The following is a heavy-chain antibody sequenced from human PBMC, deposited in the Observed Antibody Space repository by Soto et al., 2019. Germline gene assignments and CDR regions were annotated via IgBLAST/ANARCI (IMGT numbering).Heavy chain of an antibody. CDR2: IKQDGSEK. V-gene: IGHV3-7*03. CDR1: GFPFTSHW. CDR3: ARIGGTAMVYYYYYGMDV. J-gene: IGHJ6*02. Sequence: GGSLRLSCAPSGFPFTSHWMSCLRQSPGDGVEWVANIKQDGSEKYYVASVKGRFTISRDNAKNSLYLQMNSLRAEDTAVYYCARIGGTAMVYYYYYGMDVWGQRTTVTVS. D-gene: IGHD5-18*01.